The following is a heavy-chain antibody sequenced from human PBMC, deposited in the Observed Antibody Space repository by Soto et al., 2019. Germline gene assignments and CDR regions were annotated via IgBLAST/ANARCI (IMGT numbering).Heavy chain of an antibody. V-gene: IGHV4-39*01. Sequence: QLQLQESGPGLVKPSETLSLTCTVSGGSISSSSYYWGWIRQPPGKGLEWIGSIYYSGSTYYNPSLKSRVTISVDTSKNQFSLKLSSVTAADTAVYYCARPYGSGSYYPTWFDPWGQGTLVTVSS. CDR3: ARPYGSGSYYPTWFDP. CDR2: IYYSGST. CDR1: GGSISSSSYY. D-gene: IGHD3-10*01. J-gene: IGHJ5*02.